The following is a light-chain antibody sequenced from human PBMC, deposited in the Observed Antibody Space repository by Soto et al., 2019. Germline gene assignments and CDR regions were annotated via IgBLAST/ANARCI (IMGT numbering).Light chain of an antibody. J-gene: IGLJ3*02. CDR2: GNT. CDR3: QSYDRSRNYARV. Sequence: QSVLTQPPSVSGAPGQRVTISCTGSNSNIGAGFDVHWYHQLPGTAPKLLIYGNTNRPSGVPDRFSGSKSGTSASLVITGLQAEDEGDYYCQSYDRSRNYARVFGGGTKLTVL. V-gene: IGLV1-40*01. CDR1: NSNIGAGFD.